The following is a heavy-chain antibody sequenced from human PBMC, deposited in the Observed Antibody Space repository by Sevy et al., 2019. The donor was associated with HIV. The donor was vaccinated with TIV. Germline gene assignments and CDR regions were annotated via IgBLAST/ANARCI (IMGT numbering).Heavy chain of an antibody. CDR1: GFTFSSYG. CDR2: ISYDGSNK. CDR3: AKDRRYSSSSGYYYYYGMDV. J-gene: IGHJ6*02. Sequence: GGSLRLSCAASGFTFSSYGMHWVRQAPGKGLEWVAVISYDGSNKYYADSVKGRFTISRDNSKNTLYLKMNSLRAEDTAVYYCAKDRRYSSSSGYYYYYGMDVWGQGTTVTVSS. D-gene: IGHD6-6*01. V-gene: IGHV3-30*18.